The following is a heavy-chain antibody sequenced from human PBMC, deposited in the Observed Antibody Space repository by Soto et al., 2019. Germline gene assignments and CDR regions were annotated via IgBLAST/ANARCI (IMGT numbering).Heavy chain of an antibody. V-gene: IGHV4-4*02. CDR2: NYHSGST. J-gene: IGHJ6*02. CDR3: ARVSGSYYYGMDV. CDR1: GGSISSSNW. Sequence: QVQLQESGPGLVKPSGTLSLTCAVSGGSISSSNWWSWVRQPPGKGLEWIGENYHSGSTNYNPSLQSRVTISVDKSKNQFSLKLSSVTAADTAVYYCARVSGSYYYGMDVWGQGTTVTVSS. D-gene: IGHD1-26*01.